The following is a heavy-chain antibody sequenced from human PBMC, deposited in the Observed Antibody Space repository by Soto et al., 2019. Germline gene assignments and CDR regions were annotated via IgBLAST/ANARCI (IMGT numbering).Heavy chain of an antibody. J-gene: IGHJ4*02. CDR1: RYTFTSYW. CDR3: ARLSGGSLYYFDY. D-gene: IGHD1-26*01. Sequence: GESLKISCQGFRYTFTSYWIGWVRQMPGKGLEWMGISHPGDSDTTYSPSFQGQVTISADKSISTAYLQWNSLKASDTAMYYCARLSGGSLYYFDYWGQGTLVTVSS. V-gene: IGHV5-51*01. CDR2: SHPGDSDT.